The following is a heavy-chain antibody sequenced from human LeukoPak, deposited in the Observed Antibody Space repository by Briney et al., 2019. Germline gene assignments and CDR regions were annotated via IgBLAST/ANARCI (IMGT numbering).Heavy chain of an antibody. CDR2: ISSSGSTI. CDR3: ARDRGQWTPYYYGMDV. V-gene: IGHV3-11*01. J-gene: IGHJ6*02. Sequence: GGSLRLSCAASGFTFSDYYMSWTRQAPGKGLEWVSYISSSGSTIYYADSVKGRFTISRDNAKNSLYLQMNSLRAEDTAVYYCARDRGQWTPYYYGMDVWGQGTTVTVSS. CDR1: GFTFSDYY. D-gene: IGHD6-19*01.